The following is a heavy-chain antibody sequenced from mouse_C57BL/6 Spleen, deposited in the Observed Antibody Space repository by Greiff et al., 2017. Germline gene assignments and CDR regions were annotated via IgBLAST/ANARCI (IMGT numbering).Heavy chain of an antibody. J-gene: IGHJ3*01. CDR2: ISSGSSTI. CDR1: GFTFSDYG. Sequence: EVQRVESGGGLVKPGGSLKLSCAASGFTFSDYGMHWVRQAPETGLEWVAYISSGSSTIYYADTVKGRFTISRENAKNTLFLQMTSLRSEDTAMYYCARRGYGNYLAWFDYWGQGTLVTVSA. CDR3: ARRGYGNYLAWFDY. V-gene: IGHV5-17*01. D-gene: IGHD2-1*01.